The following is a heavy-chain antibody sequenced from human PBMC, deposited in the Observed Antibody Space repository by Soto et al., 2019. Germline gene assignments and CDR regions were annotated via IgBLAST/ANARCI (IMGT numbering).Heavy chain of an antibody. CDR1: GFTFSSYA. CDR2: ISGSGGST. CDR3: AKDRNGYDSSGYYVITEYYFDY. D-gene: IGHD3-22*01. Sequence: GGSLRLSCAASGFTFSSYAMSWVRQAPGKGLEWVSAISGSGGSTYYADSVKGRFTISRDNSKNTLYLQMNSLRAEDTAVYYCAKDRNGYDSSGYYVITEYYFDYWGQGTLVTVS. J-gene: IGHJ4*02. V-gene: IGHV3-23*01.